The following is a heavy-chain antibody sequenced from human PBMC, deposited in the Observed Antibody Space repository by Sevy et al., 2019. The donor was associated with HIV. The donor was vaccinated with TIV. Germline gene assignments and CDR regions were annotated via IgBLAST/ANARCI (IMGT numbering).Heavy chain of an antibody. CDR3: TRGKGAQPAFDY. D-gene: IGHD3-16*01. V-gene: IGHV3-49*04. Sequence: GGSLRLSCTASGFTFTDYAMNWVRQSPGKGMEWVAFFKRKADGGTLDHTASVKGRFTISSDDSKTITYLQMNDLKTEDTAVFYCTRGKGAQPAFDYWGQGALVTVSS. CDR1: GFTFTDYA. CDR2: FKRKADGGTL. J-gene: IGHJ4*02.